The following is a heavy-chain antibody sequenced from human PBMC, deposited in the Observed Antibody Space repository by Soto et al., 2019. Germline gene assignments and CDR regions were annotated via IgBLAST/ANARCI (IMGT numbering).Heavy chain of an antibody. J-gene: IGHJ4*02. CDR3: ARDASQKAGYVFDY. CDR2: IYNSGST. CDR1: GGSISSYY. D-gene: IGHD2-15*01. Sequence: SETLSLTCTVSGGSISSYYWSWIRQPPGKGLEWIGYIYNSGSTNYNPSLKSRVTISVDTSKNQFSLKLSSVTAADTAVYYCARDASQKAGYVFDYWGQGTLVTVS. V-gene: IGHV4-59*01.